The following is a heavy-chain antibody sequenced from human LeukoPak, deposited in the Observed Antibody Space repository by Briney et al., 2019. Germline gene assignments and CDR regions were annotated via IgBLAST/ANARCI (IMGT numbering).Heavy chain of an antibody. CDR2: IFSTGNT. V-gene: IGHV4-31*03. J-gene: IGHJ4*02. Sequence: SQTLSLTCTVSGDSMSSGGYYWSWIRQHPGXXXXXIGYIFSTGNTYYNPSLKSRLTISVDTSKNRFSLRLSFVTAADTAVYYCARTRLRGDPFDDWGQGTLVTVSS. CDR1: GDSMSSGGYY. D-gene: IGHD2-21*02. CDR3: ARTRLRGDPFDD.